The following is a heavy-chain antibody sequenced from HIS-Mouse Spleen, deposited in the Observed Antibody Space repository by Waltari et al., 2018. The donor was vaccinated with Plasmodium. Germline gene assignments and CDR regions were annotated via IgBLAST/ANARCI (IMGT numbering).Heavy chain of an antibody. D-gene: IGHD1-26*01. CDR1: GGSISSSSYY. CDR3: ARGSGSYSDY. Sequence: QLQLQESGPGLVKPSETLSLTCTVSGGSISSSSYYWGWIRQPPGKGLEWIGSIYYSGSTYDNPSLKSRVTISVDTSKNQFSLKLSSVTAADTAVYYCARGSGSYSDYWGQGTLVTVSS. V-gene: IGHV4-39*01. CDR2: IYYSGST. J-gene: IGHJ4*02.